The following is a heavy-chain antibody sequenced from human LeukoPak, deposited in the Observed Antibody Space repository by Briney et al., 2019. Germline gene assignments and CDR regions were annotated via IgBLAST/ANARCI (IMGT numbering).Heavy chain of an antibody. J-gene: IGHJ6*02. Sequence: SETLSLTCTVSGYSISSGYYWGWIRQPPGKGLEWIGSIYHSGSTYYNPSLKSRVTISVDTSRNQFSLQLRSVTAADTAVYYCAREDPQTTVPEGMDVWGQGTTVIVSS. CDR3: AREDPQTTVPEGMDV. V-gene: IGHV4-38-2*02. CDR1: GYSISSGYY. D-gene: IGHD4-17*01. CDR2: IYHSGST.